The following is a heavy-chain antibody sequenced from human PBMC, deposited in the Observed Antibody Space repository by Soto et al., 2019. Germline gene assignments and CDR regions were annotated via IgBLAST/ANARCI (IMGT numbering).Heavy chain of an antibody. Sequence: QVQLVESGGGVVQPGRSLRLSCAASRFTFSTYAMHWVRQAPGKGLEWVAVISYDGSNKYYADSVKGRFTISRDNSKNTLYLQMNSLRPDDTAVYYCARRYKDGRRDCISTSCLFDPWGQGTLVTVSS. V-gene: IGHV3-30-3*01. J-gene: IGHJ5*02. D-gene: IGHD2-2*01. CDR2: ISYDGSNK. CDR1: RFTFSTYA. CDR3: ARRYKDGRRDCISTSCLFDP.